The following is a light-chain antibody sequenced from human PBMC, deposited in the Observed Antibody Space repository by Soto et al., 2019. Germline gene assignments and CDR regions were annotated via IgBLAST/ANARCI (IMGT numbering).Light chain of an antibody. J-gene: IGKJ2*01. CDR3: QQHTSSPHMYT. Sequence: EIVLTQSPGTLSLSPGERATLSCRASQSVSSSYLVWYQQKPGQAPRLLIDAASSRATGIPDRCSGSGSGTDFTLTISRLEPEDFAVYYCQQHTSSPHMYTFGQGTKLEI. V-gene: IGKV3-20*01. CDR1: QSVSSSY. CDR2: AAS.